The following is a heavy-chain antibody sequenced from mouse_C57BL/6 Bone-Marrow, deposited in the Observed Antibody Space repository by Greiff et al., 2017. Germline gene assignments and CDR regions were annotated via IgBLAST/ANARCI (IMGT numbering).Heavy chain of an antibody. D-gene: IGHD2-4*01. CDR2: ILPNSGST. J-gene: IGHJ2*01. V-gene: IGHV1-64*01. CDR3: ARWRLRRFDY. Sequence: QVQLQQPGAELVKPGASVKLSCKASGYTFTSYWMHWVKQRPGQGLEWIGMILPNSGSTNYNEKFKSKATLTGDNASSTAYMQLSSLTSEDSAVYYCARWRLRRFDYWGQGTTLTVSS. CDR1: GYTFTSYW.